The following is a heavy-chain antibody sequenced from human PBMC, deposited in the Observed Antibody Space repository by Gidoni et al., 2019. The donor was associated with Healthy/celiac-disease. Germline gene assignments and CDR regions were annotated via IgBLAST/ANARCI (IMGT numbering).Heavy chain of an antibody. D-gene: IGHD3-10*01. CDR1: GGSISRGGYY. V-gene: IGHV4-31*03. Sequence: QVQLQESGPVLVKPSQTLYLTCPVSGGSISRGGYYWIWIRQHPGKGLEWIWYIYYSGSTYYNPSLKSRVTISVDTSKNQFSLKLSSVTAADTAVYYCARELRVVRVFDFWGQGTLVTVSS. J-gene: IGHJ4*02. CDR3: ARELRVVRVFDF. CDR2: IYYSGST.